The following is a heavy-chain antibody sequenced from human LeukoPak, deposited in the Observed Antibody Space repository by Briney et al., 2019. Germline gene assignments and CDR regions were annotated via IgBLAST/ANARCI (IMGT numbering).Heavy chain of an antibody. D-gene: IGHD1-26*01. V-gene: IGHV4-59*01. CDR3: ARSSRSYYPL. CDR2: IYYSGST. J-gene: IGHJ4*02. CDR1: GGSISSYY. Sequence: SETLSLTCTVSGGSISSYYWSWMRQPPGKGLEWIGYIYYSGSTNYNPSLKSRVTISVDTSKDQFSLKLSSVTAADTAVYYCARSSRSYYPLWGQGTLVTVSS.